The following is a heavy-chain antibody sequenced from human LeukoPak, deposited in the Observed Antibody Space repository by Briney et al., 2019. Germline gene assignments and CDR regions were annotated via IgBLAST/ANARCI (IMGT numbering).Heavy chain of an antibody. CDR1: GFSFGGHY. CDR2: ISGNGGDI. V-gene: IGHV3-11*01. D-gene: IGHD3-10*01. J-gene: IGHJ4*02. Sequence: GGSLRLSCAASGFSFGGHYMSWMRQAPGKGPEWISYISGNGGDIAYADSVKGRFTISRDNAKNSLHLQMNSLRVEDTAVYHCVRHAGRAGGQWGQGTLIAVFS. CDR3: VRHAGRAGGQ.